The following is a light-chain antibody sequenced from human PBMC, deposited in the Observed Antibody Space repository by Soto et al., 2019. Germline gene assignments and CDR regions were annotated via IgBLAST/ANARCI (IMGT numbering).Light chain of an antibody. CDR1: QSVSNY. V-gene: IGKV3-11*01. J-gene: IGKJ4*01. Sequence: EIVLTQSPATLSLSPGERATLSCRASQSVSNYLAWYQQKPGQAPRLLIYDASNRATGIPARFSGSGSGTDFTLTISSLGPEDVAVYYCQQRSDWPPLTFGGGTKVEIK. CDR3: QQRSDWPPLT. CDR2: DAS.